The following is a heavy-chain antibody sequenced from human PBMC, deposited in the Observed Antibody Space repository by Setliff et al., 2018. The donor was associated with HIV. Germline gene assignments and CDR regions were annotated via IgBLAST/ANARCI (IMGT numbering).Heavy chain of an antibody. D-gene: IGHD3-9*01. CDR1: GGSISSSSYY. CDR2: IYYSGST. CDR3: ARYFDWFSYGMDV. Sequence: SETLSLTCSVSGGSISSSSYYRGWIRQPPGKGLEWIGSIYYSGSTYYNPSLKSRVTISVDTSKNQFSLKLSSVTAADTAVYYCARYFDWFSYGMDVWGQGTTVTVSS. J-gene: IGHJ6*02. V-gene: IGHV4-39*07.